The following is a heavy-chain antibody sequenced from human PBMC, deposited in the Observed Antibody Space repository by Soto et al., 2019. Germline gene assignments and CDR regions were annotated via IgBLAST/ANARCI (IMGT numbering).Heavy chain of an antibody. J-gene: IGHJ6*02. V-gene: IGHV5-51*01. Sequence: GESLKISCKGSGYSFTSYWIGWVRQMPGKGLEWMGIIYPGDSDTRYSPSFQGQVTISADKSISTAYLQWSSLKASDTAMYYCARIGSYYHYYYRMAFWGQRTTVTVSS. CDR1: GYSFTSYW. CDR3: ARIGSYYHYYYRMAF. CDR2: IYPGDSDT. D-gene: IGHD6-6*01.